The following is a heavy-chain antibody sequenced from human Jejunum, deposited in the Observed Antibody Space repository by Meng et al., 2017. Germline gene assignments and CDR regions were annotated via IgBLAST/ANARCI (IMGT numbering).Heavy chain of an antibody. J-gene: IGHJ4*02. CDR2: INWKGDSP. CDR1: GSTLDDYG. CDR3: ARGGWDTGWYGSFDY. D-gene: IGHD6-19*01. V-gene: IGHV3-20*04. Sequence: GGSLRLSCAASGSTLDDYGMSWIRQAPGKGLEWVSGINWKGDSPGYIDSVRGRFTISRDNAKKSLYLQMNDLRVEDTAFYYCARGGWDTGWYGSFDYWGQGTLVTVSS.